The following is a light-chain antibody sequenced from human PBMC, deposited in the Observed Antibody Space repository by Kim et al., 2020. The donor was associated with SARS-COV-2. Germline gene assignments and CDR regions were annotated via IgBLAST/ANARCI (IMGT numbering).Light chain of an antibody. CDR1: ESVASSK. Sequence: PGEPATFSCRASESVASSKLAWYQQKPGQAPRLLIFGASSRATGIPDRFSGSGSGTDFTLTISRLEPEDFAVYYCQQFGGSPPITFGQGTRLEIK. CDR2: GAS. J-gene: IGKJ5*01. CDR3: QQFGGSPPIT. V-gene: IGKV3-20*01.